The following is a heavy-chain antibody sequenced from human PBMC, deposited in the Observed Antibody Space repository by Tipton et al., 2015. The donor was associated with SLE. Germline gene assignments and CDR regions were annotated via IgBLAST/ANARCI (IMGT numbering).Heavy chain of an antibody. J-gene: IGHJ4*02. CDR2: ISSGGTFI. CDR1: GFTFSSQE. V-gene: IGHV3-48*03. D-gene: IGHD3-3*01. Sequence: SLRLSCTASGFTFSSQEMNWVRRAPGKGLEWVSYISSGGTFIHYADAVKGRFTISRDNAKNSLYLQMNSLRAEDTAVYYCARGFWNGFYIGYFDSWGQGAPVTVSS. CDR3: ARGFWNGFYIGYFDS.